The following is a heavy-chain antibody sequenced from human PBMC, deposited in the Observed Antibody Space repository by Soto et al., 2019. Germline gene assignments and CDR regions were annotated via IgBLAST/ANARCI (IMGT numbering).Heavy chain of an antibody. J-gene: IGHJ6*03. CDR2: FDPEDGET. CDR1: GYTLTELS. CDR3: ATGSLGYCSSTSCYYPPLYYYYMDV. V-gene: IGHV1-24*01. Sequence: QVQLVQSGAEVKKPGASVKVSCKVSGYTLTELSMHWVRQAPGKGLEWMGGFDPEDGETIYAQKFQGRVTMTEDTSTDTAYMELSSLRSEDTAVYYCATGSLGYCSSTSCYYPPLYYYYMDVWGKGTTVTVSS. D-gene: IGHD2-2*01.